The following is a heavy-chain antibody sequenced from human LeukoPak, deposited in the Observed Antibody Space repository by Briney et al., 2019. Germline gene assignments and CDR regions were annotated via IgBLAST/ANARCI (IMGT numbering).Heavy chain of an antibody. CDR3: AEDFDGYSYGILDT. CDR2: IRNDGKNK. V-gene: IGHV3-30*02. Sequence: GGSLRLSCAASGFTFSSYAMSWVRQAPGKGLEWVAFIRNDGKNKYYGDSVKGRITISRDNSQNTLYLQVNSLRAEDTAVYYCAEDFDGYSYGILDTWGQGTLVTVSS. CDR1: GFTFSSYA. D-gene: IGHD5-18*01. J-gene: IGHJ5*02.